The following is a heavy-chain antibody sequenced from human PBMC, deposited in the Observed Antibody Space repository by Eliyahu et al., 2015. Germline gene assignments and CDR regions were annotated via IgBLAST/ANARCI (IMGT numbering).Heavy chain of an antibody. CDR2: VDYSGST. J-gene: IGHJ4*02. CDR1: GASIDTYY. D-gene: IGHD2-21*01. Sequence: QVQLQESGPGLVKPSGTLSLTCXVSGASIDTYYWNWIRQPPGKGPEWIGYVDYSGSTTYSPSLKSRVTILEDTSKNQFSLKLTSVTAADTAIYYCARGLLPIGEIDFWGQGTLVTVSS. V-gene: IGHV4-59*08. CDR3: ARGLLPIGEIDF.